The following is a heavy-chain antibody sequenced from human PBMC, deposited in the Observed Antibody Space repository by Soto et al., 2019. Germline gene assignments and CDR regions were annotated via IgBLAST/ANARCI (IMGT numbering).Heavy chain of an antibody. V-gene: IGHV1-18*04. CDR2: ISAYNGNT. J-gene: IGHJ5*02. D-gene: IGHD3-3*01. CDR3: VREQVSAITILGVGSAPQKSSDP. CDR1: GYTFTSYG. Sequence: GAEVKVSCPASGYTFTSYGISWVRQAPGQGLEWMGWISAYNGNTNYAQKLQGRVTMTTDTSTSTAYMELRSLRSDDTAVYDGVREQVSAITILGVGSAPQKSSDPRG.